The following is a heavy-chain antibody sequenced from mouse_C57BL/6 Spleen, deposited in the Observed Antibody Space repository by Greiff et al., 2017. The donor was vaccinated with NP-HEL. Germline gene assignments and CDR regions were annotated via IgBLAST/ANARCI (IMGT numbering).Heavy chain of an antibody. CDR3: ARTAQATFDY. Sequence: DVMLVESGGGLVKPGGSLKLSCAASGFTFSDYGMHWVRQAPEKGLEWVAYISSGSSTIYYADTVKGRFTISRDNAKNTLFLQMTSLRSEDTAMYYCARTAQATFDYWGQGTTLTVSS. D-gene: IGHD3-2*02. CDR2: ISSGSSTI. CDR1: GFTFSDYG. J-gene: IGHJ2*01. V-gene: IGHV5-17*01.